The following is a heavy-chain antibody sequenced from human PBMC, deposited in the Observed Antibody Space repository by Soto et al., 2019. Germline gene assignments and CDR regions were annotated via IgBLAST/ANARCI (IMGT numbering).Heavy chain of an antibody. D-gene: IGHD3-3*01. J-gene: IGHJ6*02. V-gene: IGHV4-59*01. CDR3: ARGNNXYDFLSGSPGHYYGMDV. CDR2: IYYSGST. Sequence: PSETLSLTCTVSGGSISSYYWSWIRQPPGKGLEWIGYIYYSGSTNYNPSLKCRVTISVDTSKNQFSLKLSSVTAAATAVYYCARGNNXYDFLSGSPGHYYGMDVWGQGTTVTVSS. CDR1: GGSISSYY.